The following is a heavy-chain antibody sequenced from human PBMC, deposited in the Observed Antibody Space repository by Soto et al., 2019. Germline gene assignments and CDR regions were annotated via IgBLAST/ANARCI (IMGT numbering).Heavy chain of an antibody. CDR2: VSASGSIT. V-gene: IGHV3-23*01. Sequence: AGSLRLSCAASGFTFSSYDMNWVRQAPGKGLEWVSGVSASGSITSCADSAKGRFTISRDNAKNTVFLQMTGLRAEDTAVYFCAKGDCSGGRCYRGFDYWGQGTLVTVSS. J-gene: IGHJ4*02. CDR1: GFTFSSYD. D-gene: IGHD2-15*01. CDR3: AKGDCSGGRCYRGFDY.